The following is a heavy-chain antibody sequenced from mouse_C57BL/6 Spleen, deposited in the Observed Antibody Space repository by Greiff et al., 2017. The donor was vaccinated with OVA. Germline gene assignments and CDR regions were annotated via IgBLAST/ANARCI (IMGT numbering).Heavy chain of an antibody. CDR3: ARFRDYDGFAY. Sequence: QVQLQQPGAELVMPGASVKLSCKASGYTFTSYWMHWVKQRPGQGLEWIGEIDPSDSYTNYNQKFKGKSTWTVDKSSSTAYMQLSSLTSEDSAVYYCARFRDYDGFAYWGQGTLVTVSA. D-gene: IGHD2-4*01. V-gene: IGHV1-69*01. CDR2: IDPSDSYT. CDR1: GYTFTSYW. J-gene: IGHJ3*01.